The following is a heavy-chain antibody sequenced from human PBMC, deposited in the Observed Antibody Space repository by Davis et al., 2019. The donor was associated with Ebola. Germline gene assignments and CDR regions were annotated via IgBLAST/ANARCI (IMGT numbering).Heavy chain of an antibody. CDR3: ARGITMVRGEGWFDP. D-gene: IGHD3-10*01. V-gene: IGHV1-18*04. J-gene: IGHJ5*02. CDR2: ISGYNGNT. Sequence: ASVKVSCKVSGGTFSTYSISWVRQAPGQGLEWMGWISGYNGNTNYAQKVQGRVTMTTDTSTSTAYMELRSLRSDDTALYYCARGITMVRGEGWFDPWGQGTLVSVSS. CDR1: GGTFSTYS.